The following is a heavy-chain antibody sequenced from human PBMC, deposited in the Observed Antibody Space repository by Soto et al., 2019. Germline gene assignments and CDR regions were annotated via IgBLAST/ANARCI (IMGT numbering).Heavy chain of an antibody. CDR3: ARADTAMDPPGS. D-gene: IGHD5-18*01. Sequence: SETRSVTCTVWGGCISRCFWSWIRQPPGKGLDYIGSIYYSGSPNYNPSLKSRVTISIDTSKTQISLKLNSLTAADTAVYYCARADTAMDPPGSWGQGILVTVSS. J-gene: IGHJ5*02. CDR2: IYYSGSP. CDR1: GGCISRCF. V-gene: IGHV4-59*08.